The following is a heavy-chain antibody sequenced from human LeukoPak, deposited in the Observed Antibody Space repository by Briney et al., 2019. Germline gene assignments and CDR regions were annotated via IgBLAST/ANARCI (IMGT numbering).Heavy chain of an antibody. J-gene: IGHJ3*02. CDR1: GFTFSTFA. Sequence: PGESLRLSCAASGFTFSTFAMIWVRQPPGKGLEWVSSIFPSGGEIHYADSVRGRFTISRDNSKNTLYLQMKSLRAEDTAVYYCARGGKRRGITLIVATSTPRDAFDTWGQGTMVTVSS. D-gene: IGHD3-22*01. V-gene: IGHV3-23*01. CDR2: IFPSGGEI. CDR3: ARGGKRRGITLIVATSTPRDAFDT.